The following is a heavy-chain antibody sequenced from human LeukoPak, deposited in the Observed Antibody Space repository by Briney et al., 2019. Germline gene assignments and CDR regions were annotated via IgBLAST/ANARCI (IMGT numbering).Heavy chain of an antibody. D-gene: IGHD3-10*01. CDR1: GFTFSSYG. CDR3: AKDRGTMVRGVSAPDYYYGMDV. CDR2: IRYDGSNK. J-gene: IGHJ6*02. Sequence: PGGSLRLSCAASGFTFSSYGMHWVRQAPGKGLEWVAFIRYDGSNKYYADSVKGRFTISRDNSENTLYLQMNSLRAEDTAVYYCAKDRGTMVRGVSAPDYYYGMDVWGQGTTVTVSS. V-gene: IGHV3-30*02.